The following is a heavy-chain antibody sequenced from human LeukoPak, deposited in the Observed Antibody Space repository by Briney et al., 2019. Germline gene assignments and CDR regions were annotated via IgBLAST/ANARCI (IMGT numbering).Heavy chain of an antibody. Sequence: SETLSLTCTVSGGSLSRYYWSWIRQPPGKGLEWIAYIYYSGNTNYNPSLKSRVTISIDTSKNQFSLILSSVTAADTAVYYCARRQRGSCTSTSCYEFDNWGQGTLVTVSS. CDR1: GGSLSRYY. CDR2: IYYSGNT. D-gene: IGHD2-2*01. V-gene: IGHV4-59*08. J-gene: IGHJ4*02. CDR3: ARRQRGSCTSTSCYEFDN.